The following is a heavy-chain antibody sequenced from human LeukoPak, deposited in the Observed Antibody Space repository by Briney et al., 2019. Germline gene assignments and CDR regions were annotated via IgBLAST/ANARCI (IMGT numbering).Heavy chain of an antibody. J-gene: IGHJ5*02. Sequence: NPSETLSLTCTVSGGSISSYYWSWIRQPPGKGLEWIGYIYYSGSTNYNPSLKSRVTISVDTSKNQFSLKLSSVTAADTAVYYCARLWGVSGFLEWLWFDPWGQGTLVTVSS. CDR2: IYYSGST. CDR1: GGSISSYY. V-gene: IGHV4-59*08. D-gene: IGHD3-3*01. CDR3: ARLWGVSGFLEWLWFDP.